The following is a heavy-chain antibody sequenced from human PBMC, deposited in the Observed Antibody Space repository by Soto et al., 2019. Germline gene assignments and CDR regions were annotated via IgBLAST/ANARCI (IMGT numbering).Heavy chain of an antibody. D-gene: IGHD3-22*01. Sequence: LGESLKISCKGSGYSFTSYWIGWVRQMPGKGLEWIGVIYPGDSDTRYSPSFQGQVTISADKSISTAYLQWSSLKASDTAMYYCARPQTYYYDSSGYQLAFDIWGQGTMVTVSS. CDR1: GYSFTSYW. V-gene: IGHV5-51*01. CDR2: IYPGDSDT. J-gene: IGHJ3*02. CDR3: ARPQTYYYDSSGYQLAFDI.